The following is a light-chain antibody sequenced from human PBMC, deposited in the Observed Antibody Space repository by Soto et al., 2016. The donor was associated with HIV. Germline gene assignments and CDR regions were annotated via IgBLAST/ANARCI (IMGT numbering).Light chain of an antibody. CDR2: DDS. J-gene: IGLJ2*01. CDR1: NIGRNT. CDR3: QVWDSSSDHPI. Sequence: SYVLTQPPSVSVAPGKTAKITCGGNNIGRNTVNWYQQKPGQAPVLVVHDDSDRPSGIPERVSGAKAGNTATLTISRVEAGDEADYYCQVWDSSSDHPIFGGGTKLTVL. V-gene: IGLV3-21*03.